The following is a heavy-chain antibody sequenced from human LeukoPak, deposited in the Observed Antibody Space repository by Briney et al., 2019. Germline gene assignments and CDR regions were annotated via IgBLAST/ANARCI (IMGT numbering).Heavy chain of an antibody. CDR1: GYSISSGYF. CDR3: ARHDFYSNYPHNWFDT. CDR2: FYHSGST. Sequence: PSETPSLTCAVSGYSISSGYFWGWIRQPPGKGLEWIGSFYHSGSTHYNPSLRSRVTISVDTSKNHFSLNLSSVTAADTAVYYCARHDFYSNYPHNWFDTWGQGTLVTICS. D-gene: IGHD4-11*01. J-gene: IGHJ5*02. V-gene: IGHV4-38-2*01.